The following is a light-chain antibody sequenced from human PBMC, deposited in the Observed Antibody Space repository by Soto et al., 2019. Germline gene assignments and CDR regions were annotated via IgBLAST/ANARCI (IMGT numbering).Light chain of an antibody. J-gene: IGKJ3*01. CDR1: PSVSGNY. Sequence: EVVLTQSPGTLSLSPGETATLSCRASPSVSGNYLAWFHQKPGQASRLLISAASSRAPGVPDIFSGSGSGTDFTLTISRLEPEDFALDYGQHYFTSPFSFGPSTRVHIK. V-gene: IGKV3-20*01. CDR3: QHYFTSPFS. CDR2: AAS.